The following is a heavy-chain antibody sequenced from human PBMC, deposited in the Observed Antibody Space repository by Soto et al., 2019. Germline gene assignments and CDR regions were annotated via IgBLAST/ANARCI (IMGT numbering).Heavy chain of an antibody. V-gene: IGHV4-39*01. J-gene: IGHJ5*02. CDR2: IYSTGNT. CDR1: GGSISSDTYY. Sequence: PSETLSLTCTVSGGSISSDTYYWGWIRQPPGKGLEWIGSIYSTGNTYDKPSLKSRVTISMDTSKNQFSLKLTSATAADTAVYYCARHSSWFDPWGQGTLVTVSS. CDR3: ARHSSWFDP.